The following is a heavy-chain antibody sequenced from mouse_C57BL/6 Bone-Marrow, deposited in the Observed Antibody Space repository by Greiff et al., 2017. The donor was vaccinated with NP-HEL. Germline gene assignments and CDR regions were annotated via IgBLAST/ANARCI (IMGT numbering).Heavy chain of an antibody. CDR1: GYTFTSYW. CDR2: INPSNGGT. V-gene: IGHV1-53*01. CDR3: ARRAYDYDGRYFDV. J-gene: IGHJ1*03. Sequence: QVQLQQPGTELVKPGASVKLSCNASGYTFTSYWMHWVKQRPGQGLEWIGNINPSNGGTNYNEKFKSKATLTVDKSSSTAYMQLSSLTSEDSAVYYCARRAYDYDGRYFDVWGTGTTVTVSS. D-gene: IGHD2-4*01.